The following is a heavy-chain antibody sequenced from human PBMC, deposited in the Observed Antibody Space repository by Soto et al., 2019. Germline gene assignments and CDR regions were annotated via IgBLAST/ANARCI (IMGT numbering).Heavy chain of an antibody. J-gene: IGHJ4*02. CDR1: GFTFSSYS. V-gene: IGHV3-21*01. CDR2: ISSSSTYI. D-gene: IGHD3-22*01. CDR3: ARGTNYYDSSVYYGY. Sequence: GGSLRLSCAASGFTFSSYSMNWDRQAPGKGLQWVSSISSSSTYIYYADSVKGRFTISRDNAKNSLYLQMNSLRAEDTAVYYCARGTNYYDSSVYYGYWGQGTLVTVSS.